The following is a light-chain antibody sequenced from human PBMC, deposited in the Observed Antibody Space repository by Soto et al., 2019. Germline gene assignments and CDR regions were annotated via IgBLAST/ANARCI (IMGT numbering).Light chain of an antibody. CDR1: SSDVGGYNY. CDR2: DVS. CDR3: CSYAGNGAWV. J-gene: IGLJ3*02. Sequence: QSVLTQPRSVSGSPGQSVTISCTGTSSDVGGYNYVSWYQQHPGKAPKLMIYDVSKRPSGVPDRFSGSKSGNTASLTISGLQAEDEADFFCCSYAGNGAWVFGGGTKLTVL. V-gene: IGLV2-11*01.